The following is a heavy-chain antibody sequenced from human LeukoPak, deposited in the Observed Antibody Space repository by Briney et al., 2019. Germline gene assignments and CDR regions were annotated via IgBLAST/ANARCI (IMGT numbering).Heavy chain of an antibody. J-gene: IGHJ5*02. CDR3: TRGYYYDFWSGYSLGPLRWFDP. Sequence: ASVKVSCKASGYTFTSYDINWVRQATGQGLEWMGWMNPNSGNTGYAQKFQGRVTMTRNTSISTAYMELSSLRSEDTAVYYCTRGYYYDFWSGYSLGPLRWFDPWGQGTLVAVSS. D-gene: IGHD3-3*01. V-gene: IGHV1-8*01. CDR1: GYTFTSYD. CDR2: MNPNSGNT.